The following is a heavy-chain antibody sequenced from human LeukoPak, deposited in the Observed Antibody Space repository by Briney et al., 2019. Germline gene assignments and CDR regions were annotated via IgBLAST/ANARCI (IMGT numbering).Heavy chain of an antibody. J-gene: IGHJ4*02. CDR3: ARGGGATRIDY. CDR2: IYTSGST. V-gene: IGHV4-61*02. D-gene: IGHD5-12*01. Sequence: SETLSLTCSVSGDSIRSGTYYWSWIRQPAGKGLEWIGRIYTSGSTSYNPSLKSRVTISVDTSKNLFSLKLTSVTAADTAVYYCARGGGATRIDYWGQGTLVTVSS. CDR1: GDSIRSGTYY.